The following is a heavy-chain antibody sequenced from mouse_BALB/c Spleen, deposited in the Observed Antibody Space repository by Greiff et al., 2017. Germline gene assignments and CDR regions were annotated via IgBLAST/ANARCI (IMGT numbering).Heavy chain of an antibody. CDR2: ISSGGGNT. Sequence: EVKLMESGGGLVKPGGSLKLSCAASGFTFSSYTMSWVRQTPEKRLEWVATISSGGGNTYYPDSVKGRFTISRDNAKNNLYLQMSSLRSEDTALYYCARYEDYDGFAYWGQGTLVTVSA. V-gene: IGHV5-9*03. CDR1: GFTFSSYT. D-gene: IGHD2-4*01. J-gene: IGHJ3*01. CDR3: ARYEDYDGFAY.